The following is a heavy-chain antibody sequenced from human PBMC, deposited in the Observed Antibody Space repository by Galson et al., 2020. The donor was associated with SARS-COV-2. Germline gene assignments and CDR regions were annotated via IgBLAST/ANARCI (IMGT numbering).Heavy chain of an antibody. Sequence: GGSLRLSCSASGFTFRHNAMSWVRQAAGKGLEWVSGISGSGGRTFYADSVKGRFTISRDNSKNTVSLQMNSLRVEDTAKYYCAQESTETGECDQWGQGTQVSVS. D-gene: IGHD7-27*01. CDR3: AQESTETGECDQ. J-gene: IGHJ4*02. V-gene: IGHV3-23*01. CDR2: ISGSGGRT. CDR1: GFTFRHNA.